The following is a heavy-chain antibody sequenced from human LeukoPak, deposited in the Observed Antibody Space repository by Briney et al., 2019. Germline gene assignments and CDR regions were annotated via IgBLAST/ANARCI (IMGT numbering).Heavy chain of an antibody. J-gene: IGHJ5*02. D-gene: IGHD2-2*01. CDR1: GYTVTSYY. CDR2: INPSGGST. CDR3: ARDPKDCSSTSCSKLSPFDP. V-gene: IGHV1-46*01. Sequence: GASVNVSCKPSGYTVTSYYMHWVRQAPGEGLEWMGIINPSGGSTSYAQKFQGRVTITRDTSTSTVYMELSSLRSEDTAVYSCARDPKDCSSTSCSKLSPFDPWGQGTLVTVSS.